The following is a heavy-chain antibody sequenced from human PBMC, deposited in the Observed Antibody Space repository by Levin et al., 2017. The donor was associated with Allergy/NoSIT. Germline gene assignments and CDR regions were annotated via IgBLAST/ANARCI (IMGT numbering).Heavy chain of an antibody. D-gene: IGHD5-12*01. CDR1: GFTFSSYV. CDR2: ISNDGSNK. Sequence: GGSLRLSCAASGFTFSSYVVHWVRQAPGKGLEGVAVISNDGSNKHYADSVKGRFTISRDNSKNTLYLQMNSLRAEDTAVYYCAREQFSIDVGATVLGPPFIDYWGQGTLVTVSS. CDR3: AREQFSIDVGATVLGPPFIDY. J-gene: IGHJ4*02. V-gene: IGHV3-30-3*01.